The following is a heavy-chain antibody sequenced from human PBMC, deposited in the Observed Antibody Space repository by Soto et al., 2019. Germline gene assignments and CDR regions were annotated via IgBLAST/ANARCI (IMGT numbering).Heavy chain of an antibody. Sequence: PGGSLRLSCAASGFTFSSYAMSWVRQAPGKGLEWVSAISGSGGSTYYADSVKGRFTISRDNSKNTLYLQMNSLRAEDTAVYYCAKERLRGWSKPRDFDYWGQGTLVTVS. CDR1: GFTFSSYA. V-gene: IGHV3-23*01. CDR3: AKERLRGWSKPRDFDY. J-gene: IGHJ4*02. D-gene: IGHD6-19*01. CDR2: ISGSGGST.